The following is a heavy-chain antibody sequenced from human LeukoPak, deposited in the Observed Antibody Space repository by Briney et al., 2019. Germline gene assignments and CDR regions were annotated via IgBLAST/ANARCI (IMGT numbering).Heavy chain of an antibody. V-gene: IGHV3-23*01. D-gene: IGHD6-19*01. CDR3: AKDPQVAAFSDAFDI. CDR2: ISGSGGST. CDR1: GFTFSSYA. J-gene: IGHJ3*02. Sequence: PGGSLRLSCAASGFTFSSYAMSWVRQAPGKGLEWFSAISGSGGSTYYADSVKGRSTIARDNSKNMPFLQMTMPGAGTTSLYCCAKDPQVAAFSDAFDIWGQGTMVTVSS.